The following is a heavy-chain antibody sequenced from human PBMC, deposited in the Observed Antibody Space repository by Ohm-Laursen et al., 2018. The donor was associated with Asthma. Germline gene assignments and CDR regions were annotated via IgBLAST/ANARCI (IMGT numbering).Heavy chain of an antibody. CDR3: ARSGYCSGGSCYSDAFDI. D-gene: IGHD2-15*01. CDR2: IYYSGST. Sequence: SETLSLTCTVSGGSISSSPYYWGWIRQPPGKGLEWIGSIYYSGSTYYNPSLKSRITISVDPSKNQFSLKLSSVTAADTAVYYCARSGYCSGGSCYSDAFDIWGQGTMVTVSS. V-gene: IGHV4-39*07. CDR1: GGSISSSPYY. J-gene: IGHJ3*02.